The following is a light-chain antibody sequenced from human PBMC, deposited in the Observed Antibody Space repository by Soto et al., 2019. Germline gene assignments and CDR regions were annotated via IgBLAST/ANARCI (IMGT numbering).Light chain of an antibody. CDR1: SSDVGGYNY. V-gene: IGLV2-14*01. Sequence: QSALTQPASVSGSPGQSITIYCTGTSSDVGGYNYVSWYQQHPGKAPKLMIYDVTNRPSGVSNRFSGSKSGNTAALTISGLQDEDEADYYCSSYTSSSTLVVFGGGTKLTVL. CDR2: DVT. CDR3: SSYTSSSTLVV. J-gene: IGLJ2*01.